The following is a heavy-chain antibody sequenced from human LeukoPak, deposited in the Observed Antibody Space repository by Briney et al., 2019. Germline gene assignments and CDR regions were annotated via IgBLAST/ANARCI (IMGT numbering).Heavy chain of an antibody. CDR2: IYHSGST. CDR1: GGSISSSNW. J-gene: IGHJ5*02. Sequence: SETLSLTCAVSGGSISSSNWWSWVRQPPGKGLEWIGEIYHSGSTNYNPSLKSRVTISVDKSKNQFSLKLSSVTAADTAVYYCASLIPTAKYCSSTSCYSNWFDPWGQGTLVTVSS. D-gene: IGHD2-2*01. CDR3: ASLIPTAKYCSSTSCYSNWFDP. V-gene: IGHV4-4*02.